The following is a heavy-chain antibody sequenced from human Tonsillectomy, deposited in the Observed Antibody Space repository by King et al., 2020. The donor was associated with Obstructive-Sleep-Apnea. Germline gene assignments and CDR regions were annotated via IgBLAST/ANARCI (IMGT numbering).Heavy chain of an antibody. CDR3: ARVVKYSSVQPPCDS. Sequence: VQLVESGGGLVKPGGSLRLSCAASGFTFSSYSMNWVRQTPGKGLEWVSSIISSSSYIYYADSVKGRFTISRDNAKNSLYLQMNSLRAEDTALYYCARVVKYSSVQPPCDSWGQGTLVTVST. J-gene: IGHJ4*02. CDR1: GFTFSSYS. V-gene: IGHV3-21*01. D-gene: IGHD3-22*01. CDR2: IISSSSYI.